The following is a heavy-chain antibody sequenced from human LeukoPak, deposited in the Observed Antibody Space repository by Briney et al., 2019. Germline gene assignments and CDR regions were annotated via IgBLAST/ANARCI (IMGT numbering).Heavy chain of an antibody. Sequence: GGSLRLSCAASGFTFSSYAMHWVRQAPGKGLEWVSVIYSGGSTYYADSVKGRFTISRDNSKNTLYLQMNSLRAEDTAVYYCARDTAHYYYYGMDVWGQGTTVTVSS. CDR2: IYSGGST. CDR1: GFTFSSYA. J-gene: IGHJ6*02. V-gene: IGHV3-66*01. CDR3: ARDTAHYYYYGMDV. D-gene: IGHD5-18*01.